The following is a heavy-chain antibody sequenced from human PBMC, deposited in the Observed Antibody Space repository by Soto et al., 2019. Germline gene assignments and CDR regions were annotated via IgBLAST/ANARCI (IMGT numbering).Heavy chain of an antibody. CDR1: GGTFSSYA. J-gene: IGHJ6*02. Sequence: QVQLVQSGAEVKKPGSSVKVSCKASGGTFSSYAISWVRQAPGQGLEWMVGFIPIFGTANYAQKFQGRVTITADESTSTAYLELSSLRSEDTAVYYCARGDYDFWSCYYNYYYYYGMDVWGQGTTVTVSS. D-gene: IGHD3-3*01. CDR2: FIPIFGTA. V-gene: IGHV1-69*12. CDR3: ARGDYDFWSCYYNYYYYYGMDV.